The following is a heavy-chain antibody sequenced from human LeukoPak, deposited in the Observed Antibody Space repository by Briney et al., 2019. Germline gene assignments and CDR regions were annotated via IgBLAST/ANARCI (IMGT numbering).Heavy chain of an antibody. Sequence: PGGSLRLSCAASGFTFSSYDMHWARQATGKGLEWVSAIGTAGDPYYPGSVKGRFTISRENAKNSLYLQMNSLRAGDTAVYYCARGGFYGSGSYFAYGMDVWGKGTTVTVSS. V-gene: IGHV3-13*05. D-gene: IGHD3-10*01. CDR2: IGTAGDP. CDR3: ARGGFYGSGSYFAYGMDV. CDR1: GFTFSSYD. J-gene: IGHJ6*04.